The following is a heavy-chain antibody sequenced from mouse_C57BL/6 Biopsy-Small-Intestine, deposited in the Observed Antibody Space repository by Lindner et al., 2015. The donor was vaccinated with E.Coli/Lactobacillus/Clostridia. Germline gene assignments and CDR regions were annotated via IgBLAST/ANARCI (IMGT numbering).Heavy chain of an antibody. D-gene: IGHD2-3*01. Sequence: SVKVSCKASGYTFSSYALHWVRQAPGQRLEWMGWINAVNGNTKYSQKFQGRVTFTRDTSANTAYMELSSLRSEDTAVYFCARELSEYRLLHYDAFDIWGQGTLVTVS. CDR3: ARELSEYRLLHYDAFDI. CDR2: INAVNGNT. J-gene: IGHJ3*01. CDR1: GYTFSSYA. V-gene: IGHV1-84*02.